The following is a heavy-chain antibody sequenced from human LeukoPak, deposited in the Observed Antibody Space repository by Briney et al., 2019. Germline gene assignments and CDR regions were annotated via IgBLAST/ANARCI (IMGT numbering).Heavy chain of an antibody. CDR2: INPIGGTT. D-gene: IGHD4-11*01. J-gene: IGHJ4*02. CDR1: GYTFTSYY. Sequence: ASVKVSCKASGYTFTSYYMHWMRQAPGQGLEWMGIINPIGGTTDYAQKFQGRVTMTRDTSTSTVYMELSSLSPEDTAVYYCARQQGLQNLNFDYWGQGTLVTVSS. CDR3: ARQQGLQNLNFDY. V-gene: IGHV1-46*01.